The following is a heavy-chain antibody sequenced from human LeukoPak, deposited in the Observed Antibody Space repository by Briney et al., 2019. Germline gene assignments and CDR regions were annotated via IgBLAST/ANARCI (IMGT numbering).Heavy chain of an antibody. CDR3: ARDPLSSTWSNYYHAMDV. D-gene: IGHD6-19*01. Sequence: ASVKVSCKASDYSFTSYAINWVRQAPGQGLEWLGWINAYNGNTNYAQKFQDRVTLTTDASTSTAYLELRSLTSDDTAVYYCARDPLSSTWSNYYHAMDVWGPGTTVTVSS. V-gene: IGHV1-18*01. J-gene: IGHJ6*02. CDR2: INAYNGNT. CDR1: DYSFTSYA.